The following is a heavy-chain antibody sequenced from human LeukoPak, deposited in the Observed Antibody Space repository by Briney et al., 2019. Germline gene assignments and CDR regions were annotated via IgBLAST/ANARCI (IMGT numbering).Heavy chain of an antibody. Sequence: GASVKVSCTASGYTFTGYYMHWVRQAPGQGLEWMGRINPNSGGTNYAQKFQGRVTMTRDTSISTAYMELSRLRSDDTAVYYCAREDVRGGQWYYFDHWGQGTLVTVSS. J-gene: IGHJ4*02. V-gene: IGHV1-2*06. CDR1: GYTFTGYY. CDR2: INPNSGGT. D-gene: IGHD3-10*02. CDR3: AREDVRGGQWYYFDH.